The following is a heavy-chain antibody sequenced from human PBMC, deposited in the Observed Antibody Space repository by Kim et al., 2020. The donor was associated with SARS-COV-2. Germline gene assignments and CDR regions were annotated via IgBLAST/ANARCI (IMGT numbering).Heavy chain of an antibody. V-gene: IGHV4-4*07. CDR1: GDSISHKY. CDR3: AGQIVSMSREDMWVPDAFHV. CDR2: FYTSNNVDT. Sequence: SETLSLTCTVSGDSISHKYWSWLRQPAGKGLEWIGHFYTSNNVDTNYNPSLKSRATVSGDTSKNQISLRLTSVTAADSAIYYCAGQIVSMSREDMWVPDAFHVWGQGTKVTVSP. J-gene: IGHJ3*01. D-gene: IGHD3-22*01.